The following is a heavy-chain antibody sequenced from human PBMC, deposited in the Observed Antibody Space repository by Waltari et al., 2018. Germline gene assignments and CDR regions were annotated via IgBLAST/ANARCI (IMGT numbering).Heavy chain of an antibody. CDR3: ARRGYSYDFDY. V-gene: IGHV3-23*01. D-gene: IGHD5-18*01. Sequence: EVQLFESGGGLVQPGGSLRLSCAASGFTFRSFSMSWVRQAPGKGLEWVAAISGSGGSTYYADSVKGRFTISRDNSKNTLYLQMNSLGAEDTAVYYCARRGYSYDFDYWGQGTLVTVSS. CDR1: GFTFRSFS. J-gene: IGHJ4*02. CDR2: ISGSGGST.